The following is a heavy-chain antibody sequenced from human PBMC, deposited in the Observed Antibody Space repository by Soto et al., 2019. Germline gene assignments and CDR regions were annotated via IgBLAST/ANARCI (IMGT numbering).Heavy chain of an antibody. CDR3: ARVIDGYIHDAFDI. Sequence: SLSCTASGLTFSHFYMRWGRQAPGKRLEWISYISSSGSDAEYADSVKGRFTISRDNSKNTLYLQMNSLRAEDTALYYCARVIDGYIHDAFDIWGQEIMLTV. D-gene: IGHD5-12*01. CDR1: GLTFSHFY. V-gene: IGHV3-11*06. J-gene: IGHJ3*02. CDR2: ISSSGSDA.